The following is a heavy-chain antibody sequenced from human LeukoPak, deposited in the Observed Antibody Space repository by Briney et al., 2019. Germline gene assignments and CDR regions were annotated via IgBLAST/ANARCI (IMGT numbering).Heavy chain of an antibody. V-gene: IGHV3-7*01. J-gene: IGHJ6*04. D-gene: IGHD3-10*02. Sequence: PGGSLRLSCSASGFTFSSYTFNWVRQAPGKGLEWVASINQDQNEIHYVDSVRGRFTISRDNAKNSLYLQMNSLRAEDTAVYYCAELGITMIGGVWGKGTTVTISS. CDR3: AELGITMIGGV. CDR2: INQDQNEI. CDR1: GFTFSSYT.